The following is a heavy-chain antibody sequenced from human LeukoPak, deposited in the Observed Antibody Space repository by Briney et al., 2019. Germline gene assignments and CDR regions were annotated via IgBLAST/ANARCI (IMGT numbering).Heavy chain of an antibody. J-gene: IGHJ4*02. CDR3: AHTGVLRWLQNGFDY. CDR1: GFSLSTSGVG. Sequence: SGPTLAKPTQTLTLICTFSGFSLSTSGVGVGWIRQPPGKALEWLALIYWNDDTRYSPSLKSRLTITKDTSKNQVVLTMTNMDPVDTATYYCAHTGVLRWLQNGFDYWGQGTLVTVSS. D-gene: IGHD5-24*01. V-gene: IGHV2-5*01. CDR2: IYWNDDT.